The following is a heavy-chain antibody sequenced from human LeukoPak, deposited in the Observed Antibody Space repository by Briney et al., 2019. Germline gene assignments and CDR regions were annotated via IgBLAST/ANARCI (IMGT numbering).Heavy chain of an antibody. Sequence: GGSRGPSCAASGSPSGTIAMPWVRQAPGRGLEWVAVISYDGSNKYYADSVKGRFTISRDNSKNTLYLQMNSLRAEDTAVYYCARDRSSAFDIWGQGTMVTVSS. CDR2: ISYDGSNK. V-gene: IGHV3-30*01. J-gene: IGHJ3*02. CDR3: ARDRSSAFDI. CDR1: GSPSGTIA.